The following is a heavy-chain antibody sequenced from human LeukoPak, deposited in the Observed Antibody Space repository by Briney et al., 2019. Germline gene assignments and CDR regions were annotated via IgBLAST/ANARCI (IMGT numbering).Heavy chain of an antibody. CDR1: GFTFSSYA. CDR2: IKEDGSEK. V-gene: IGHV3-7*01. J-gene: IGHJ4*02. D-gene: IGHD6-13*01. CDR3: ARDFGGSDWYGGYFDY. Sequence: GGSLRLSCAASGFTFSSYAMHWVRQAPGKGLEWVANIKEDGSEKYYVDSVKGRFTLSRDNAKNSLYLQMNSLRAEDTAVYYCARDFGGSDWYGGYFDYWGQGTLVTVSS.